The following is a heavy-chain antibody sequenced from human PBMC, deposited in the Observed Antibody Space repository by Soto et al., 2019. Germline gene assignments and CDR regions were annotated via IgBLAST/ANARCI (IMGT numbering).Heavy chain of an antibody. V-gene: IGHV4-59*12. CDR3: ADSCDATRGGSSYYYYGLDV. J-gene: IGHJ6*02. Sequence: QVQLQESGPGLVKPSETLSLTCTVSGGSINSYHWSWIRQPPGKGLEWIGYISYSGSTNYNPSLKSRVTISVDTSKNQFSLKLSSVTAADTAVYYCADSCDATRGGSSYYYYGLDVWGQGTTVTVSS. D-gene: IGHD2-21*02. CDR2: ISYSGST. CDR1: GGSINSYH.